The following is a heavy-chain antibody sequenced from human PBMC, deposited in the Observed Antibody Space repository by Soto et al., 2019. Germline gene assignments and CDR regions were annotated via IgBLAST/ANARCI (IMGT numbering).Heavy chain of an antibody. J-gene: IGHJ3*01. V-gene: IGHV4-39*01. Sequence: QLQLQESGPGLVKPAETLSLKCAVSGGSVSSGNYFWGWIRQPPGKGLEWIGNIYYNGDTYYSPSLKGRVTMSVDTPQNQFCLRLTSVTAAGTPVYYRARRLIDKWIQGHAFDFWGQGTMVTVSS. CDR3: ARRLIDKWIQGHAFDF. D-gene: IGHD2-15*01. CDR2: IYYNGDT. CDR1: GGSVSSGNYF.